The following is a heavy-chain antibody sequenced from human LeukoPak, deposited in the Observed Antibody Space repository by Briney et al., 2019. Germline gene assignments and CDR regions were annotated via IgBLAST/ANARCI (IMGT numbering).Heavy chain of an antibody. CDR1: GFTFSSYS. V-gene: IGHV3-21*01. Sequence: GGSLRLSCAASGFTFSSYSMNWVRQAPGKGLEWVSSISSSSSYIYYADSVKGRFTISRDNAKNSLYLQMNSLRAEDTAVYYCATYDYGDYTGFDYWGQGTLVTVSS. CDR2: ISSSSSYI. D-gene: IGHD4-17*01. J-gene: IGHJ4*02. CDR3: ATYDYGDYTGFDY.